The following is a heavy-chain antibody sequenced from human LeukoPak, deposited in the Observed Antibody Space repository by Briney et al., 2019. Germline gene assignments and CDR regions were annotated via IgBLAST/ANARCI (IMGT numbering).Heavy chain of an antibody. Sequence: ASAKASPALSRDTPTELSVHSVRGAPGKRGGGWGGFEPENGVRIYAQKFQGRVTMTEDTSTDTAYMELSSLRSEDTAVYYCATGGPVGPVVRGVIKNNWFDPWGEGTLVTVSS. J-gene: IGHJ5*02. D-gene: IGHD3-10*01. CDR3: ATGGPVGPVVRGVIKNNWFDP. CDR2: FEPENGVR. CDR1: RDTPTELS. V-gene: IGHV1-24*01.